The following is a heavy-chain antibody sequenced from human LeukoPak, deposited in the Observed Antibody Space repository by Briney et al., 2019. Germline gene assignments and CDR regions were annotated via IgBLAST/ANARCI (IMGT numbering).Heavy chain of an antibody. Sequence: HPGGSLTLSCAASGFTVSSHYMSWFRQAPGMGLEWVSAIYTDGSTYYTDSVKGRFTISRDDSKNTLFLQMNTLRAEDTAVYYCARESGYAVGDYWGQGTLVTVSS. CDR1: GFTVSSHY. V-gene: IGHV3-53*01. CDR3: ARESGYAVGDY. J-gene: IGHJ4*02. CDR2: IYTDGST. D-gene: IGHD5-12*01.